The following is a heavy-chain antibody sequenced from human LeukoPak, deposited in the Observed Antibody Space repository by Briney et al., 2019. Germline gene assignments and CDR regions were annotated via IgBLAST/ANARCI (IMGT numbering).Heavy chain of an antibody. CDR1: GFTFSSYG. Sequence: GGSLKLSCAASGFTFSSYGMHWVRQAPGKGLEWVAVISHDGSSKYFADSVKGRFTISRDNPKNTLDLQMHSLRAEDTAVYYCAKSIRFCSSNSCFAGYYNYGLHVWGQGTTVIVSS. V-gene: IGHV3-30*18. CDR2: ISHDGSSK. CDR3: AKSIRFCSSNSCFAGYYNYGLHV. D-gene: IGHD2-2*01. J-gene: IGHJ6*02.